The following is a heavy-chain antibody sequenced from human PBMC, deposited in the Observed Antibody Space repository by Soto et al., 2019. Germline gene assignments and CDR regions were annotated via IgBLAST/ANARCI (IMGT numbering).Heavy chain of an antibody. Sequence: QVQLQESGPGLVKPSQTLSLTCTVSGGSISSGGYYWSWIRQHPGKGLEWIGYIYYSGSTYYNPSLKSRVTISVDTSKNQFSLKLSSVTAADTAVYYCERGGVEPAAIDYWGQGTLVTVSS. D-gene: IGHD2-2*02. CDR3: ERGGVEPAAIDY. J-gene: IGHJ4*02. CDR2: IYYSGST. CDR1: GGSISSGGYY. V-gene: IGHV4-31*03.